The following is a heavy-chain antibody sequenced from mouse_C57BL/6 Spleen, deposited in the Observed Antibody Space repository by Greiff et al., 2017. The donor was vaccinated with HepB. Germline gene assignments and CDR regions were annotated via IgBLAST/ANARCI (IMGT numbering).Heavy chain of an antibody. V-gene: IGHV1-82*01. CDR3: ARGEDGNLFAY. D-gene: IGHD2-1*01. Sequence: VQLQQSGPELVKPGASVKISCKASGYAFSSSWMNWVKQRPGKGLEWIGRIYPGDGDTNYNGKFKGKATLTADKSSSTAYMQLSSLTSEDSAVYCCARGEDGNLFAYWGQGTLVTVSA. J-gene: IGHJ3*01. CDR2: IYPGDGDT. CDR1: GYAFSSSW.